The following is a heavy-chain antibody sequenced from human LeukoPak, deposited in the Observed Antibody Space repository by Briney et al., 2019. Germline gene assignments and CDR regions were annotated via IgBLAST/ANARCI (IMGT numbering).Heavy chain of an antibody. V-gene: IGHV4-59*01. Sequence: SETLSLTCTVSGGSISSYYWSWIRQPPGKGLEWIGYIYYSGSTNYNPSLKSRVTISVDTSKNQFSLKLSSVTAADTAVYSCAGGIAVAGIPSWGQGTLVTVSS. J-gene: IGHJ5*02. CDR2: IYYSGST. D-gene: IGHD6-19*01. CDR3: AGGIAVAGIPS. CDR1: GGSISSYY.